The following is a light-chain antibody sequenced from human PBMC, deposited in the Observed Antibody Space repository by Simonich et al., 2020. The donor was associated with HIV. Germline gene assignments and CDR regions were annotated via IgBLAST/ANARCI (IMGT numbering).Light chain of an antibody. CDR3: QQYYSTLT. V-gene: IGKV4-1*01. Sequence: EIVMTQSPDSLAVSLGERATINCKSSQSVLYSSNNKNYLAWYPQKPGQPPKLLIYCASTRESGVPDRFSGSGSGTDFTLTISSLQAEDVAVYYCQQYYSTLTFGPGTKVDIK. CDR1: QSVLYSSNNKNY. CDR2: CAS. J-gene: IGKJ3*01.